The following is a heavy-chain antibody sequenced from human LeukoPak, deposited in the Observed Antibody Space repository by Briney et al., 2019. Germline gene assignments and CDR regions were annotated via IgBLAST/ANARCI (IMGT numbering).Heavy chain of an antibody. CDR1: GFTFSSYA. V-gene: IGHV3-64D*09. Sequence: GGSLRLSCSASGFTFSSYAMHWVRQAPGKGLEYVSAISSNGGSTYYADSVKGRFTISGDNSKNSLYLQMSSLRAENTGVYYCVKSVVRFVDTAMVYDYWGQGTLVTVSS. J-gene: IGHJ4*02. CDR3: VKSVVRFVDTAMVYDY. D-gene: IGHD5-18*01. CDR2: ISSNGGST.